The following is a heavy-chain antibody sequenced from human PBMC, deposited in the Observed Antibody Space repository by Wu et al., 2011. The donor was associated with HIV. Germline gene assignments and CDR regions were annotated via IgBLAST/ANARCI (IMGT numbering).Heavy chain of an antibody. CDR3: ALRTRAGSGSDY. CDR2: LIPISGTA. J-gene: IGHJ4*02. CDR1: GGTFSNYA. Sequence: VQLVQSGAEVKKPGASVKVSCKASGGTFSNYAIRWVRLVPGQGLEWMGGLIPISGTANYAQKFQGRVTITTDESTTTAYLELSSLRSEDTAVYYCALRTRAGSGSDYWGQGTLVTVSS. V-gene: IGHV1-69*01. D-gene: IGHD3-10*01.